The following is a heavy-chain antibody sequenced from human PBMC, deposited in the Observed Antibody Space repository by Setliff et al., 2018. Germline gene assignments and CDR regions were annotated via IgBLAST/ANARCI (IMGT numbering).Heavy chain of an antibody. Sequence: SVKVSCKASGGTFNSYAISWVRQAPGQGLEWMGGIIPIFGSANCARKFQGRVTVTADESTSTAYMELSSLRSEDTAVYYCARGSVEYSRGWYYFDYWAQGTLVTVPS. CDR2: IIPIFGSA. CDR3: ARGSVEYSRGWYYFDY. J-gene: IGHJ4*02. CDR1: GGTFNSYA. D-gene: IGHD6-19*01. V-gene: IGHV1-69*13.